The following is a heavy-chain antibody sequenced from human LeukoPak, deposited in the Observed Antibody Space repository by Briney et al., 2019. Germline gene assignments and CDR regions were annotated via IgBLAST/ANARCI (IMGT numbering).Heavy chain of an antibody. CDR2: MNPNSGNT. CDR3: ARGIAAADDAFDI. D-gene: IGHD6-13*01. J-gene: IGHJ3*02. CDR1: GYTFTSYD. Sequence: ASVKVSCKASGYTFTSYDINWVRQATRQGLEWMGWMNPNSGNTGYAQKFQGRVTITRNTSISTAYMELSSLRSEDTAVYYCARGIAAADDAFDIWGQGTMVTVSS. V-gene: IGHV1-8*03.